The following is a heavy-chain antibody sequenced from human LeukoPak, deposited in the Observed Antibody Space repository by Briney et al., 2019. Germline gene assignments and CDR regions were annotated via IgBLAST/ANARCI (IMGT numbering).Heavy chain of an antibody. V-gene: IGHV3-23*01. Sequence: GGSLRLSCAASGFTFSSYAMSWVRQAPGKGLEWVPAISGSGGSTYYADSVKGRFTISRDNSKNTLYLQMNSLRAEDTAVYYCAKSLALRSGMDVWGQGTTVTVSS. CDR3: AKSLALRSGMDV. J-gene: IGHJ6*02. D-gene: IGHD4-17*01. CDR2: ISGSGGST. CDR1: GFTFSSYA.